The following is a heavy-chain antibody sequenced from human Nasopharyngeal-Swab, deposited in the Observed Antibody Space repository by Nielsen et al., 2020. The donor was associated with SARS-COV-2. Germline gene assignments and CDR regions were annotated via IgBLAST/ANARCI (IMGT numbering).Heavy chain of an antibody. CDR3: ARQMDYYGSGSPPGY. CDR2: IYPGDSDA. CDR1: GYIFSSYG. J-gene: IGHJ4*02. D-gene: IGHD3-10*01. V-gene: IGHV5-51*01. Sequence: GGSLRLSCKGSGYIFSSYGIGWVRQVPGKGLEWMGIIYPGDSDARYSPSFQGQVTISADKSISTAYLQWSSLKASDTAMYYCARQMDYYGSGSPPGYWGQGTLVTVSS.